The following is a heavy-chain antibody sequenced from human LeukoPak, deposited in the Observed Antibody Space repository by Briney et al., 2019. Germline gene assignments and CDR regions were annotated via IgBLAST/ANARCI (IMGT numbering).Heavy chain of an antibody. D-gene: IGHD6-13*01. V-gene: IGHV3-74*01. CDR1: RFTFSSYW. CDR2: INTDGRST. J-gene: IGHJ4*02. CDR3: ARAGAAPLTDY. Sequence: PGGSLRLSCAASRFTFSSYWMHWVRQAPGKGLVWVSRINTDGRSTSYADSVKGRFTISRDNAKSTLYLQMNSLRAEDTAVYYCARAGAAPLTDYWGQGTLVTVSS.